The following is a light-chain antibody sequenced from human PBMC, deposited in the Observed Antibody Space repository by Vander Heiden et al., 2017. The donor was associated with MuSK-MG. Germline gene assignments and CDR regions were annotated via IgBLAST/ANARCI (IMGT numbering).Light chain of an antibody. V-gene: IGKV1-NL1*01. CDR1: QALSNS. CDR3: QQDVNTPRT. Sequence: IHMTQAPSSLSGSVGARVTITCPARQALSNSLACHQQNPGQAPTLLISAPSRSESGVPSRFSGGGSATDSTLSISVLHPEDFATYYCQQDVNTPRTFGQGTQVEVK. CDR2: APS. J-gene: IGKJ1*01.